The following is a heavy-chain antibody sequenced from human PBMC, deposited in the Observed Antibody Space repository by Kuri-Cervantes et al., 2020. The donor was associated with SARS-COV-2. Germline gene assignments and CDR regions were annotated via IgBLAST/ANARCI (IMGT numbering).Heavy chain of an antibody. J-gene: IGHJ4*02. V-gene: IGHV4-34*01. D-gene: IGHD5-18*01. CDR1: GGSISSYY. CDR2: INHSGST. CDR3: ARHWIQLWLRMWYFDY. Sequence: SETLSLTCTVSGGSISSYYWSWIRQPPGKGLEWIGEINHSGSTNYNPSLKSRITLSVDTSKNQFSLRLSSVTAADTAVYYCARHWIQLWLRMWYFDYWGQGTLVTVSS.